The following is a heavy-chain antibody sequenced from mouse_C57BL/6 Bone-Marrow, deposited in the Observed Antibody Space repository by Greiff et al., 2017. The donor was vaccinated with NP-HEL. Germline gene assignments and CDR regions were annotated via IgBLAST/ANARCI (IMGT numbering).Heavy chain of an antibody. J-gene: IGHJ2*01. V-gene: IGHV1-15*01. CDR2: IDPETGGT. CDR1: GYTFTDYE. CDR3: TRSPGWLLGYFDY. Sequence: QVQLKESGAELVRPGASVTLSCKASGYTFTDYEMHWVKQTPVHGLEWIGAIDPETGGTAYNQKFKGKAILTADKSSSTAYMELRSLTSEDSAVYYCTRSPGWLLGYFDYWGQGTTLTVSS. D-gene: IGHD2-3*01.